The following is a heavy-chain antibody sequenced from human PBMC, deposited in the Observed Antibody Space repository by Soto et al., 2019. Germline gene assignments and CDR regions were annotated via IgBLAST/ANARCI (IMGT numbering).Heavy chain of an antibody. CDR1: GNNFSGYA. Sequence: PGVSLRLSCATSGNNFSGYAMTSVRQAPGKGLQWVSTFNGNGGLTYYADPVKSRFTISRNNSSSTLYLQMASPRAKDTAIYYCAKDNSLHWFYPSGKGTRVTVSS. CDR2: FNGNGGLT. J-gene: IGHJ5*02. CDR3: AKDNSLHWFYP. D-gene: IGHD2-15*01. V-gene: IGHV3-23*01.